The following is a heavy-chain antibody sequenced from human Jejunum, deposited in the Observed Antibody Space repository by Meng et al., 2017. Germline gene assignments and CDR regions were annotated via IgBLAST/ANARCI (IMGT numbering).Heavy chain of an antibody. D-gene: IGHD1-26*01. V-gene: IGHV1-24*01. Sequence: VQLVQSGAEVKKPGPSVKVSCRVSGYTFSQFYIHWVRETPGKGLEWLGGFDPDAGETIYAQKFQGRVSMTEDTSTDTAYMELSSLRSEDTTFYYFEAFWNHSGTYFDYWGQGTLVTVSS. CDR1: GYTFSQFY. J-gene: IGHJ4*02. CDR2: FDPDAGET. CDR3: EAFWNHSGTYFDY.